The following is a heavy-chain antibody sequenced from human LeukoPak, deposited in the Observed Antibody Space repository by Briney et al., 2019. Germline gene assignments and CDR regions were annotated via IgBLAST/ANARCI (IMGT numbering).Heavy chain of an antibody. V-gene: IGHV6-1*01. CDR2: AYYRSKWFI. CDR1: GDSVSGSPAV. CDR3: ARGAVRGGTNFDY. D-gene: IGHD3-10*01. J-gene: IGHJ4*02. Sequence: SQTLSLTCAISGDSVSGSPAVWNWIRQSPSRGLEWLGRAYYRSKWFIDYALSAKGRMTITPDTSKNQFSLQLNSVTAEDTAVYYCARGAVRGGTNFDYWGQGTLVTVSS.